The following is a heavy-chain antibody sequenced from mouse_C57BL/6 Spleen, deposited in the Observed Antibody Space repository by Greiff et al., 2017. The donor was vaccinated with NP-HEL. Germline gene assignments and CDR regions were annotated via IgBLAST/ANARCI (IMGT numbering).Heavy chain of an antibody. CDR3: ARRGNYYGSGGFAY. V-gene: IGHV1-55*01. CDR1: GYTFTSYW. CDR2: IYPGSGST. D-gene: IGHD1-1*01. J-gene: IGHJ3*01. Sequence: QVQLQQPGAELVKPGASVKMSCKASGYTFTSYWITWVKQRPGQGLEWIGDIYPGSGSTNYNEKFKSKAILTVDTSSSTAYMQLSSLTSEDSAVYYCARRGNYYGSGGFAYWGQGTLVTVSA.